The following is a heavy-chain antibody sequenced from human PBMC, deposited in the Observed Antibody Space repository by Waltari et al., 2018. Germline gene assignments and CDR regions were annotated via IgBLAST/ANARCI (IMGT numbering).Heavy chain of an antibody. CDR1: GGPFSSYA. J-gene: IGHJ4*02. CDR2: IIPIFGTA. CDR3: ASGVATLRCLDY. Sequence: QVQLVQSGAEVKKPGSSVQVSCKASGGPFSSYAISWVRQAPGQGLEWMGGIIPIFGTANYAQKFQGRGTITADESTSTADMERSSLRSEDTAVYYCASGVATLRCLDYWGQGTLVTVSS. V-gene: IGHV1-69*12. D-gene: IGHD5-12*01.